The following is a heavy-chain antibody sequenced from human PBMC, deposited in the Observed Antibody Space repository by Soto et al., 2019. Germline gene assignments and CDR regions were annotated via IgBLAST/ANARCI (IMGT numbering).Heavy chain of an antibody. CDR1: GGSVSSGSYY. V-gene: IGHV4-61*01. CDR2: IYYSGST. J-gene: IGHJ5*02. Sequence: SETLSLTCTVSGGSVSSGSYYWSWIRQPPGKGLEWIGYIYYSGSTNYNTSLKSRVTISVDTSKNQFSLKLSSVTAADTAVYYCARQARARSDNWFDPWGQGTLVTVSS. CDR3: ARQARARSDNWFDP.